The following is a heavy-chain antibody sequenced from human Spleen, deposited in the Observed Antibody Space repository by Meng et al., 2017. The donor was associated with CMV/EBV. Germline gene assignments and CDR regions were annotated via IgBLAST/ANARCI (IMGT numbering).Heavy chain of an antibody. CDR2: IIPIFGTV. D-gene: IGHD3-3*01. Sequence: SVKVSCKASGGTFRNYAIAWVRQAPGQGLEWMGVIIPIFGTVNYAQEFQDRLMITTDESTSTAYMDLSSLRSEDTAVYYCARVLSNFWSGYYGYWGQGTLVTVSS. CDR1: GGTFRNYA. J-gene: IGHJ4*02. CDR3: ARVLSNFWSGYYGY. V-gene: IGHV1-69*05.